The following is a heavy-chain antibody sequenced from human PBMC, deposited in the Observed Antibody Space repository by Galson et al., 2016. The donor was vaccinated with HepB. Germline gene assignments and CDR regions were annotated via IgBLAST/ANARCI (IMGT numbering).Heavy chain of an antibody. CDR2: IKSKTDGGTT. CDR3: TTDAGIYCSGGTCYALDY. V-gene: IGHV3-15*01. D-gene: IGHD2-15*01. J-gene: IGHJ4*02. CDR1: GFSFSNVW. Sequence: SLRLSCAASGFSFSNVWMRWVRQAPGKGLEWVGRIKSKTDGGTTDYAAPVKGRFTISRDDSKDTLYLQMNSLKTEDTAVYYCTTDAGIYCSGGTCYALDYWGQGILVTVSS.